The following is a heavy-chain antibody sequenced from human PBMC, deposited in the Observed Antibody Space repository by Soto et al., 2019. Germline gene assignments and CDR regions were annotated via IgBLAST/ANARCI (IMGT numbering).Heavy chain of an antibody. D-gene: IGHD1-26*01. V-gene: IGHV3-23*01. Sequence: PGGSLRLSCAASGFTFSNYAISWVRQAPGKGLEWVSSISGSGGSTYYADSVKGRFTISRDNSKNTLYLQMDSLRAEVTAVYYCATYSGNYERYGVYYGMDVWGQGTTVTVSS. CDR2: ISGSGGST. J-gene: IGHJ6*02. CDR1: GFTFSNYA. CDR3: ATYSGNYERYGVYYGMDV.